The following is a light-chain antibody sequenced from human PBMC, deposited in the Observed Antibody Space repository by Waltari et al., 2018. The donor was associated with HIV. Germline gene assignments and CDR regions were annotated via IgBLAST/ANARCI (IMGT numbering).Light chain of an antibody. J-gene: IGLJ1*01. V-gene: IGLV2-23*02. CDR3: CSYAGSSTVV. Sequence: QSALTQPASVSGCPGQSITIHCTGTSSDVGHYNYVSWYPQHPGKAPKLMFYDVSKRPAGVSNLFAGSKSGNTASLTISGLQAEDEADYYCCSYAGSSTVVFGTGTKVTVL. CDR2: DVS. CDR1: SSDVGHYNY.